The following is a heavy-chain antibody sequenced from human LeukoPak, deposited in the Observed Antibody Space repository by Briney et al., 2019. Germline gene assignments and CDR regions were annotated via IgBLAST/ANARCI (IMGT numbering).Heavy chain of an antibody. CDR1: GGSISSSSYY. D-gene: IGHD3-22*01. CDR2: IYYSGST. V-gene: IGHV4-39*07. CDR3: ARVRVTMTWNAFDI. Sequence: SETLSLTCTVSGGSISSSSYYWGWIRQPPGKGLEWIGSIYYSGSTYYNPSLKGRVTISVDTSKNQFSLKLSSVTAADTAVYYCARVRVTMTWNAFDIWGQGTMVTVSS. J-gene: IGHJ3*02.